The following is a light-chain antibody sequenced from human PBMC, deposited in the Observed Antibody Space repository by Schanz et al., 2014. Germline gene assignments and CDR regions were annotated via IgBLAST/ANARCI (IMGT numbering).Light chain of an antibody. CDR2: AAS. J-gene: IGKJ4*01. CDR3: LQSYSAPAPA. CDR1: QGIASW. Sequence: DIQMTQSPSSVSASVGERVTITCRASQGIASWLAWYQQSPGKAPKLLISAASDLQSGVPSRFSGSGSGTDFTLTISGLQPEGCAAYYCLQSYSAPAPAFGGGTKVEI. V-gene: IGKV1-12*01.